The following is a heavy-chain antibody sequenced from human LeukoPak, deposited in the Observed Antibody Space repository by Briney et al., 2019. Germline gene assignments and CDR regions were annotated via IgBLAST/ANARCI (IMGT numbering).Heavy chain of an antibody. CDR1: GFTFDDYA. CDR3: AKGNDYDDYFYYYYYMDV. D-gene: IGHD4-17*01. V-gene: IGHV3-9*01. Sequence: PGRSLRLSCAASGFTFDDYAMHWVRQAPGKGLEWVSGISWNSGSIGYADSVKGRFTISRDNAKNSLYLQMNSLRAEDTALYYCAKGNDYDDYFYYYYYMDVWGKGTTVTVSS. J-gene: IGHJ6*03. CDR2: ISWNSGSI.